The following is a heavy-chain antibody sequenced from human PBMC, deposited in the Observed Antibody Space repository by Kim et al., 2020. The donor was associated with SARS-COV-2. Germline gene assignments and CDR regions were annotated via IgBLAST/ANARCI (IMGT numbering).Heavy chain of an antibody. V-gene: IGHV1-69*13. Sequence: SVKVSCKASGGSFFGYAISWLRQAPGQGPEWMGGILPKSTPNYAHKFQGRVTITADESTNTVYLELTSLRLEDTAMYFCARVGHAESYLGRPGAFNVWGQGTMVIVSS. J-gene: IGHJ3*01. CDR2: ILPKSTP. CDR1: GGSFFGYA. CDR3: ARVGHAESYLGRPGAFNV. D-gene: IGHD3-16*01.